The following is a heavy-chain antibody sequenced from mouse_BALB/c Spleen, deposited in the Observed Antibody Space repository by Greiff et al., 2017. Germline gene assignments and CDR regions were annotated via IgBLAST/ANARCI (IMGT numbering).Heavy chain of an antibody. CDR3: ARTGKPYYAMDY. J-gene: IGHJ4*01. CDR2: INPSSGYN. Sequence: VQLQQSGAELARPGASVKMSCKASGYTFTSYTMHWVKQRPGQGLEWIGYINPSSGYNNYNQKFKDKATLTADKSSSTAYMQLSSLTSEDSAVYYCARTGKPYYAMDYWGQGTSVTVSS. V-gene: IGHV1-4*01. CDR1: GYTFTSYT.